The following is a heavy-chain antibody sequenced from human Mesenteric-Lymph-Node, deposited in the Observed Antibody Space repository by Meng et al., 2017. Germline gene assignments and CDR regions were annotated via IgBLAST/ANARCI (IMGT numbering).Heavy chain of an antibody. CDR1: GYTFTSYY. V-gene: IGHV1-46*01. CDR3: ARDRHYYDSSGYYYGPSSFDY. J-gene: IGHJ4*02. CDR2: INPSGGST. D-gene: IGHD3-22*01. Sequence: ASVKVSCKASGYTFTSYYMHWVRQAPGQGLEWMGIINPSGGSTSYAQKFQGRVTMTRDTSTSTVYMELRSLRSDDTAVYYCARDRHYYDSSGYYYGPSSFDYWGQGTLVTVSS.